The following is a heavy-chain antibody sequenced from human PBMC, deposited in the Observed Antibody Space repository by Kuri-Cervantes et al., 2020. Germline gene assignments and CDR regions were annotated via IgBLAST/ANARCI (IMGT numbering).Heavy chain of an antibody. CDR2: ITGSGDIT. V-gene: IGHV3-23*01. Sequence: GESLKISCSASGFTFSNYAMSWVRQAPGRGLEWVSAITGSGDITYYADSVKGRFTISRDNSKNTLYLQLNGLRAEDTAVYYCAKGNVGYYFDYWGQGTLVTVSS. CDR3: AKGNVGYYFDY. J-gene: IGHJ4*02. CDR1: GFTFSNYA. D-gene: IGHD2-15*01.